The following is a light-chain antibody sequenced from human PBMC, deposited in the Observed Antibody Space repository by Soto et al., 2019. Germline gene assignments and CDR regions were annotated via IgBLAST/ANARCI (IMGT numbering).Light chain of an antibody. CDR1: QSVSSSY. CDR3: QQYGSSPRVT. V-gene: IGKV3-20*01. J-gene: IGKJ4*01. CDR2: GAS. Sequence: EIVLTQSPGTLSLSPGERATLSCRASQSVSSSYLAWYQQKPGQAPRLLIYGASSRATGNPDRFSGSGSGTEFTLTISRREPEDFAVDYCQQYGSSPRVTFGGGTKVEIK.